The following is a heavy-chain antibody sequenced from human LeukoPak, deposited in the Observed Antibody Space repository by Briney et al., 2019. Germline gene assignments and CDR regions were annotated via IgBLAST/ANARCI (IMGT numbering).Heavy chain of an antibody. CDR1: GGTFSSYA. CDR2: IIPIFGTA. CDR3: AVGSQQHIDYYYYYYMDV. Sequence: SVKVSCKASGGTFSSYAISWVRQAPGQGLEWMGGIIPIFGTANYAQKFQGRVTITTDESTSAAYMELSSLRSEDTAVYYCAVGSQQHIDYYYYYYMDVWGKGTTVTVSS. J-gene: IGHJ6*03. D-gene: IGHD6-13*01. V-gene: IGHV1-69*05.